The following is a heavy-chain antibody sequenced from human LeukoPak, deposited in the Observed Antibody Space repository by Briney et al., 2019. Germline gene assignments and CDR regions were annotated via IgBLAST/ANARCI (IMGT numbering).Heavy chain of an antibody. V-gene: IGHV3-21*01. Sequence: GGSLRLSCTASGFTFGDYAMTWVRQAPGKGLEWVSYISGGSSFTYYVDSVKGRFTISRDNAKNSLYLQMNSLRAEDTAVYYCARDLGYSSGPNYWGQGTRVTVSS. CDR3: ARDLGYSSGPNY. CDR2: ISGGSSFT. J-gene: IGHJ4*02. CDR1: GFTFGDYA. D-gene: IGHD6-19*01.